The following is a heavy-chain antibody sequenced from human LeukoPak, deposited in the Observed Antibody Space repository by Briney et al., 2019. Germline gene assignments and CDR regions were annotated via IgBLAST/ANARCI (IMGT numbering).Heavy chain of an antibody. CDR1: GFTLSSYA. CDR3: ARVGIAAPHNF. CDR2: ISYDGSNK. D-gene: IGHD6-13*01. Sequence: GGSLRLSCAASGFTLSSYAMHWVRQAPGKGLEWVAVISYDGSNKYYADSVKGRFTISRDNSKNTLYLQMNSLRAEDTAVYYCARVGIAAPHNFWGQGTLVTVSS. J-gene: IGHJ4*02. V-gene: IGHV3-30-3*01.